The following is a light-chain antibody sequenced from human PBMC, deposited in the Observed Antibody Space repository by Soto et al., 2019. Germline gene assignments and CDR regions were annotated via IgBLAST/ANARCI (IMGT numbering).Light chain of an antibody. CDR1: QSVSSK. Sequence: EIVMTQSPATLSVSPGERATLSCRASQSVSSKLAWYQQKPGQGPRLVIHDASTRATGIPARFSGSGSGTEFTLTISSLQSEDFAVYYCQQYNNWPPAWTFGQGTKVDIK. CDR3: QQYNNWPPAWT. V-gene: IGKV3-15*01. CDR2: DAS. J-gene: IGKJ1*01.